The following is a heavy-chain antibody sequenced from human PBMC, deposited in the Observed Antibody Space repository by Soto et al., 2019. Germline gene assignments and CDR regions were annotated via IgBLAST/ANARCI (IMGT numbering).Heavy chain of an antibody. CDR3: ARAGSSWYSNWFDP. D-gene: IGHD6-13*01. CDR1: GGSFSGYY. CDR2: INHSGST. Sequence: SETLSLTCAVYGGSFSGYYWSWIRKPPGKGLESSGEINHSGSTNYTPSLKSRVTISVDTSKNQFSLKLSSTTAADTAVYYCARAGSSWYSNWFDPWGQGTLVTVSS. J-gene: IGHJ5*02. V-gene: IGHV4-34*01.